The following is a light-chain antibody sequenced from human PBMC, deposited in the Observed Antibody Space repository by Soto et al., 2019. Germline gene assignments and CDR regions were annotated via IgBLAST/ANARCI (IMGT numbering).Light chain of an antibody. V-gene: IGLV2-14*01. Sequence: QSALTQTASVSASPGQSITISCTGTSSDVGGYKFVSWYQHHPGKAPKLMIYEVNNRPSGVSNRFSGSKSGNTASLTISGLQPEDEADYYCLSYTSANTRVFGGGTKVTVL. CDR1: SSDVGGYKF. J-gene: IGLJ3*02. CDR2: EVN. CDR3: LSYTSANTRV.